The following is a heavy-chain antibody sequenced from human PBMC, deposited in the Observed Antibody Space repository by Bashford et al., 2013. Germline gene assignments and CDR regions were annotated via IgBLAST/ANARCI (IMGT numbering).Heavy chain of an antibody. J-gene: IGHJ6*02. V-gene: IGHV1-2*02. CDR3: AKHGDYAYYFYGIDV. D-gene: IGHD4-17*01. CDR1: GYTFTAYY. CDR2: IDPKSGGP. Sequence: ASVKVSCKASGYTFTAYYLHWVRQAPGQGLEWVGWIDPKSGGPRYAEKFQGRVTMTRDTSTGTAYMDLNRLTSDDTAVYYCAKHGDYAYYFYGIDVWGQGTTVTVSS.